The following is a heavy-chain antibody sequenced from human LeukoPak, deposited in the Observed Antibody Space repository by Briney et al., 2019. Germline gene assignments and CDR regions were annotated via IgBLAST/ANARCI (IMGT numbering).Heavy chain of an antibody. V-gene: IGHV3-7*01. J-gene: IGHJ4*02. D-gene: IGHD3-22*01. Sequence: GGSLRLSCAASGFTFSSYWMNWVRQAPGKGLEWVPNIKQDGSEKYYVDSVKGRFTISRDNAKNSLYLQMNSLRAEDTAVYYCARTYYYDSSDYSALGYWGQGTLVTVSS. CDR3: ARTYYYDSSDYSALGY. CDR2: IKQDGSEK. CDR1: GFTFSSYW.